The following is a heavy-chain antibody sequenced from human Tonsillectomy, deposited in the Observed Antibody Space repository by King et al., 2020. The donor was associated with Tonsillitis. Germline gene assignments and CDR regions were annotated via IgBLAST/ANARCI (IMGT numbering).Heavy chain of an antibody. Sequence: QLVQSGGGVVQPGRSLRLSCAASGFTFSNYGMHWVRQAPGKGLEWVALIAYDASYENNADTVKGRFAISRDNSKNTLYLEMNRLRVEDTAVYYCAKEGIGLSDWYFDRCGGGTLLTVS. CDR2: IAYDASYE. CDR1: GFTFSNYG. CDR3: AKEGIGLSDWYFDR. D-gene: IGHD3-16*01. J-gene: IGHJ2*01. V-gene: IGHV3-30*18.